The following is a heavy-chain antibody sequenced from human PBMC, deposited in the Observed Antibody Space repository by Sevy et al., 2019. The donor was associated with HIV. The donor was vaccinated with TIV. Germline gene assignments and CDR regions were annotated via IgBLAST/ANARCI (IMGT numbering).Heavy chain of an antibody. CDR1: GGSFGSSSYY. V-gene: IGHV4-61*02. Sequence: SETLSLTCTVSGGSFGSSSYYWNWIRQPAGKGLEWIGRIYTSGTTNYNPSLKSRVTMSVDTSKNQFSLKLSSVTAAVTAVYYCAGRIAVAAFDYWGQGNLVTVSS. CDR3: AGRIAVAAFDY. CDR2: IYTSGTT. J-gene: IGHJ4*02. D-gene: IGHD6-19*01.